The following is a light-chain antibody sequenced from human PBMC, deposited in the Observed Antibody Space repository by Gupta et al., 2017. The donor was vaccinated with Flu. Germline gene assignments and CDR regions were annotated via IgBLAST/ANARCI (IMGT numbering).Light chain of an antibody. V-gene: IGLV2-14*01. CDR3: SSYTSSSTLEGV. CDR2: EVS. CDR1: SSDVGGYNY. Sequence: SITISCTGTSSDVGGYNYVSWYQQHPGKAPKLMIYEVSNRPSGVSNRFSGSKSGNTASLTISGLQAEDEADYYCSSYTSSSTLEGVFGGGT. J-gene: IGLJ3*02.